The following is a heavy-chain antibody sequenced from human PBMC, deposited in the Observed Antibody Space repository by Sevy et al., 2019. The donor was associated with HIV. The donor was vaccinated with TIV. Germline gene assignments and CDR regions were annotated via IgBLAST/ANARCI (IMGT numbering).Heavy chain of an antibody. D-gene: IGHD2-2*01. CDR3: ARDCTSTTCLWGLDV. CDR2: IKRDGSEK. V-gene: IGHV3-7*03. CDR1: GFTFSNYW. J-gene: IGHJ6*02. Sequence: GGSLRLSCAASGFTFSNYWMSWVRQAPGKGLEWVANIKRDGSEKYYVDSVKGRFSISRDNPKNSLYLQMNSLRAEDTAVYYCARDCTSTTCLWGLDVWGQGTTVTVSS.